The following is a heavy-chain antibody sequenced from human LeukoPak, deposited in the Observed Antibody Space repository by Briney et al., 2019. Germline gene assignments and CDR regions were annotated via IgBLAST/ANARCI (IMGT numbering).Heavy chain of an antibody. J-gene: IGHJ6*03. D-gene: IGHD2-15*01. Sequence: GESLKISCKGSGYSFTSYWIGWVRQMPGKGLEWMGIIYPGDSDTRYSPSFQGQVTISADKSISTAYLQWSSLKASDTAMYYCARWRGYCSGGSCYSDYYYYMDVWGKGTTVTVSS. V-gene: IGHV5-51*01. CDR3: ARWRGYCSGGSCYSDYYYYMDV. CDR2: IYPGDSDT. CDR1: GYSFTSYW.